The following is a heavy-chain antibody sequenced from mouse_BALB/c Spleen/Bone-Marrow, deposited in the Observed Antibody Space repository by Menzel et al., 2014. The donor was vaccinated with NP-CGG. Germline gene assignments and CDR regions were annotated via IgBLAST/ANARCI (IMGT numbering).Heavy chain of an antibody. Sequence: EVKLVESGGGLVQPGGSLKVSCAASGFDFSRFWMSWVRQAPGKGLEWIGEINPDSSTINYTPSLKDKFIISRDSAKNTLFLQMSKVRSEDTALYYCARRYGSSYRSWYFDIWGAGTTVTVSS. CDR3: ARRYGSSYRSWYFDI. V-gene: IGHV4-1*02. CDR1: GFDFSRFW. CDR2: INPDSSTI. J-gene: IGHJ1*01. D-gene: IGHD1-1*01.